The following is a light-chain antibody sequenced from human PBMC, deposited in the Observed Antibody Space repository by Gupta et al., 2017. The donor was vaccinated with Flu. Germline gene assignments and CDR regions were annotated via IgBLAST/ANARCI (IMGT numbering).Light chain of an antibody. CDR2: EVS. Sequence: QSALTQPASVSGSPGQSIAISCTGTSSAVGGYNYVSWYQQHPGKAPKLMIYEVSNRPSGVSHRFSGSKSGNTASLTISGLQAEDEADYYCTSYTTRSTLVVFGGGTKLTVL. CDR3: TSYTTRSTLVV. CDR1: SSAVGGYNY. V-gene: IGLV2-14*01. J-gene: IGLJ2*01.